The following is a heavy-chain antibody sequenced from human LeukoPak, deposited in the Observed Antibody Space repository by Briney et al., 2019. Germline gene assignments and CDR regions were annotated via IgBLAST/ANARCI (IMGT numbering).Heavy chain of an antibody. J-gene: IGHJ6*03. V-gene: IGHV3-11*01. Sequence: GGSLRLSCAASGFTFSDYYMSWIRQAPGKGLEWVSYISSSGSTIYYADSVKGRFTISRDNAKNSLYLQMNSLRAEDTAVYYCARAAMVRGVIKYYYYYMDVWGKGTTVTTSS. CDR2: ISSSGSTI. CDR3: ARAAMVRGVIKYYYYYMDV. D-gene: IGHD3-10*01. CDR1: GFTFSDYY.